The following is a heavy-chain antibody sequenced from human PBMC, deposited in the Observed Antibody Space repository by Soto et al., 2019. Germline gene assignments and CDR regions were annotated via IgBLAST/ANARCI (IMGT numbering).Heavy chain of an antibody. D-gene: IGHD3-22*01. CDR2: ISDSGSTI. J-gene: IGHJ5*02. Sequence: GGSLRLSCAASGFTFSDYYMSWIRQAPGKGLEWLSHISDSGSTINCADSVKGRFTISRDNAKKSLYLHMNSLRADDTAVYYCARDKAFVASGFFDAWGQGILVTVSS. V-gene: IGHV3-11*01. CDR3: ARDKAFVASGFFDA. CDR1: GFTFSDYY.